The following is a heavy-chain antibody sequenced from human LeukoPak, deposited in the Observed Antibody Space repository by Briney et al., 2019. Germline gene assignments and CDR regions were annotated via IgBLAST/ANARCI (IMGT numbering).Heavy chain of an antibody. CDR2: ISSSSSYI. Sequence: GGSLRLSCAASGFTVSSNYMNWVRQAPGKGLEWVSSISSSSSYIYYADSVKGRFTIPRDNAKNSLYLQMNSLRAEDTAVYYCARESGTVAGTDDFDYWGQGTLVTVSS. CDR1: GFTVSSNY. J-gene: IGHJ4*02. D-gene: IGHD6-19*01. V-gene: IGHV3-21*01. CDR3: ARESGTVAGTDDFDY.